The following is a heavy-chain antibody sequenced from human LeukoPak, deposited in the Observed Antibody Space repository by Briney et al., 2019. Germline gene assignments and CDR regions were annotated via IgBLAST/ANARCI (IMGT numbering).Heavy chain of an antibody. CDR1: GYTFTNYG. Sequence: ASVKVSCKASGYTFTNYGISWVRQAPGQGLEWMGWISAYNGNTNYAQKLQGRVTMTTDTSTSTAYMELRSLRSDDTAVYYCAASYSSGWYGSQFSYYYYYMDVWGKGTTVTVSS. V-gene: IGHV1-18*01. J-gene: IGHJ6*03. CDR3: AASYSSGWYGSQFSYYYYYMDV. D-gene: IGHD6-19*01. CDR2: ISAYNGNT.